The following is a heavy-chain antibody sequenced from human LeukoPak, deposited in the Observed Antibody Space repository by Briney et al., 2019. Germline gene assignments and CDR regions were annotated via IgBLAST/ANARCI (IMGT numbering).Heavy chain of an antibody. D-gene: IGHD4-17*01. Sequence: SQTLSLTCTVSGGSISSGDYYWSWIRQPPGKGLEWIGYIYYSGSTYYNPPLKSRVTISVDTSKNQFSLKLSSVTAADTAVYYCARDSGYGEPYYYYGMDVWGQGTTVTVSS. CDR1: GGSISSGDYY. CDR2: IYYSGST. J-gene: IGHJ6*02. V-gene: IGHV4-30-4*01. CDR3: ARDSGYGEPYYYYGMDV.